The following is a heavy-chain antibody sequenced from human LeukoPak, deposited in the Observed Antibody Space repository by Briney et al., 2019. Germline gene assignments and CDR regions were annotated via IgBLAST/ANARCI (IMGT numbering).Heavy chain of an antibody. CDR3: ARGVDIVATGDNWFDP. J-gene: IGHJ5*02. CDR2: ISSTNTYT. CDR1: GFTFSDFS. Sequence: GGSLRLSYAASGFTFSDFSMSWIRQAPGKGLEWISYISSTNTYTNYADSVKGRFTISRDNAKSSLYLQMNSLRAEDTAVYYCARGVDIVATGDNWFDPWGQGTLVTVSS. D-gene: IGHD5-12*01. V-gene: IGHV3-11*05.